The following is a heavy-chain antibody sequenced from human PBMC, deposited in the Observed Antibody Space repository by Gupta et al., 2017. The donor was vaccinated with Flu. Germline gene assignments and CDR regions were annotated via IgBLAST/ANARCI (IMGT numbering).Heavy chain of an antibody. CDR2: IKKKTDGGTT. V-gene: IGHV3-15*01. D-gene: IGHD2-2*01. Sequence: EVQLVESGGGLVKPGGSLRLSCAASGFTFSNAWMSWVRQAPGKGLEWVGRIKKKTDGGTTDYAAPVKGRFTISRDDSKITLYLQMNSLKTEDTAVYYCATGYCSITSCSLYYFDHWGQGTLVTVSS. CDR3: ATGYCSITSCSLYYFDH. CDR1: GFTFSNAW. J-gene: IGHJ4*02.